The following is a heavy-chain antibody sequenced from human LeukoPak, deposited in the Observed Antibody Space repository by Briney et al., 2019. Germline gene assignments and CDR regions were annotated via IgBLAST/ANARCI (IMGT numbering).Heavy chain of an antibody. CDR1: GGSMTNYY. Sequence: SETLSLTCTVSGGSMTNYYWSWIRQPPGKGLEWIGYIYYNGHTNYKSSLESRVTISRDTSKNQFSLRLRSVTAADTAVYYCARGLSASGHFNAFDIWGQGTMVTVSS. J-gene: IGHJ3*02. D-gene: IGHD6-19*01. CDR3: ARGLSASGHFNAFDI. V-gene: IGHV4-59*08. CDR2: IYYNGHT.